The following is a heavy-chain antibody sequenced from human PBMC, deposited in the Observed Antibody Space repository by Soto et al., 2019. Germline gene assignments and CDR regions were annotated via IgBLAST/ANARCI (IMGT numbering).Heavy chain of an antibody. Sequence: ASVKVSCKASGYTFTSYAISWVRQAPGQGLEWMGWISAYNGNTNYAQKLQGRVTMTTDTSTSTAYMELRSLRSDDTAVYYCARDMMKGYCFSTSCYGGPDYWGQGVLVTVSS. CDR3: ARDMMKGYCFSTSCYGGPDY. J-gene: IGHJ4*02. CDR2: ISAYNGNT. D-gene: IGHD2-2*01. CDR1: GYTFTSYA. V-gene: IGHV1-18*01.